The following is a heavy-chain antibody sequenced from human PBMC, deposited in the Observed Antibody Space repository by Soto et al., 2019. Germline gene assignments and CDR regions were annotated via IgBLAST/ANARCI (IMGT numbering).Heavy chain of an antibody. CDR1: GGSISSYY. D-gene: IGHD1-20*01. Sequence: PSETLSLTCTVSGGSISSYYWSWIRQPPGKGLEWIGYIYYSGSTNYNPSLRSRVTISVDTSKNQFSLKLSSVTAADTAVYYCARVGYNWNYGMDVWGQGTTVTVSS. J-gene: IGHJ6*02. V-gene: IGHV4-59*01. CDR3: ARVGYNWNYGMDV. CDR2: IYYSGST.